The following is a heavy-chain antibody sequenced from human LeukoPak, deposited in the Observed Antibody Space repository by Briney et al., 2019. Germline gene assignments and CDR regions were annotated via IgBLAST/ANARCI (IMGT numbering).Heavy chain of an antibody. V-gene: IGHV7-4-1*02. J-gene: IGHJ4*02. CDR2: INTNTGNP. CDR1: GYTFTSYA. Sequence: GASVKVSCKASGYTFTSYAMNWVRQAPGQGLEWMGWINTNTGNPTYAQGFTGRFVFSLDTSVSTAYLQISSLKAEDTAMYYCARGWDTAMGTNFDYWGQGTLVTVSS. CDR3: ARGWDTAMGTNFDY. D-gene: IGHD5-18*01.